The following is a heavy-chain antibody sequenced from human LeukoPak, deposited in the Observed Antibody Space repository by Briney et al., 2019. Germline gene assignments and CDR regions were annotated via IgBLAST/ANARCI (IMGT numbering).Heavy chain of an antibody. J-gene: IGHJ4*02. D-gene: IGHD3-10*01. CDR3: VKDDSYYYNSGNSNY. CDR1: GFTFSSYI. V-gene: IGHV3-64D*06. CDR2: ISSNRGST. Sequence: PGGSLRLSCSASGFTFSSYIMHWVRQAPGKGLEYVSAISSNRGSTYYADSVKGRFTISRDNSKNTLYLQMSSLGPEDTAMYHCVKDDSYYYNSGNSNYWGQGTLVTVSS.